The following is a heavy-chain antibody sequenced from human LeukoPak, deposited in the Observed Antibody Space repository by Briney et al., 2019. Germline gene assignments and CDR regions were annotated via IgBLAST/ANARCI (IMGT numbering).Heavy chain of an antibody. CDR1: GYTFTSYA. CDR3: ARCPPSYYYGMDV. Sequence: ASVKVSCKASGYTFTSYAMHWVRQAPGQRLEWMGWINAGNGNTKYSQKLQGRVTITRDISASTAYMELSSLRSEDTAVYYCARCPPSYYYGMDVWGKGTTVTVSS. CDR2: INAGNGNT. J-gene: IGHJ6*04. V-gene: IGHV1-3*01.